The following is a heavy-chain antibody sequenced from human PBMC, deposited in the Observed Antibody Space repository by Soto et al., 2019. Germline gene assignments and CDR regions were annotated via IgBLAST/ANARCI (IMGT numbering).Heavy chain of an antibody. J-gene: IGHJ4*02. V-gene: IGHV4-59*08. CDR1: CNSISHHY. Sequence: SETLSLTCTVSCNSISHHYWTWVRRPPGKGLEWVGYVYYTGTTMYNPSLKSRLTISVDRSKNQVSLNLTSVTAADTAVYYCARAMTTVTTIDYWGQGTLVTVS. CDR3: ARAMTTVTTIDY. CDR2: VYYTGTT. D-gene: IGHD4-17*01.